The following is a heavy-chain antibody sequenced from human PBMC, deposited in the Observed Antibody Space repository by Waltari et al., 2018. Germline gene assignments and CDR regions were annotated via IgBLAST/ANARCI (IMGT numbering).Heavy chain of an antibody. CDR2: INPNSVGT. CDR1: GYTFTGYY. Sequence: QVQLVQSGAEVKKPGASVKVSCTASGYTFTGYYMHWMRQAPGQGLEWMGWINPNSVGTNYAQTFQDRVTMTRDTSISTAYMELSRLRSDDTAVYYCARGPSWNDKNWFDPWGQGTLVTVSS. J-gene: IGHJ5*02. V-gene: IGHV1-2*02. CDR3: ARGPSWNDKNWFDP. D-gene: IGHD1-1*01.